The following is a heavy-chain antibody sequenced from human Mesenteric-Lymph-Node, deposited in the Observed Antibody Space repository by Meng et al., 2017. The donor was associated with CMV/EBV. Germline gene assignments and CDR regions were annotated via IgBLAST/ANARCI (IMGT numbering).Heavy chain of an antibody. V-gene: IGHV4-39*01. CDR2: AYYSGAT. CDR1: GGSISRSSYY. Sequence: VAGGSISRSSYYWGWVRQTQGKELEGIGRAYYSGATDYNPSLKGRVTISVDTSKKEFSLSLRSVTAADTAVYYCARHPVKRYYFDNWGQGTLVTVSS. J-gene: IGHJ4*02. D-gene: IGHD1-1*01. CDR3: ARHPVKRYYFDN.